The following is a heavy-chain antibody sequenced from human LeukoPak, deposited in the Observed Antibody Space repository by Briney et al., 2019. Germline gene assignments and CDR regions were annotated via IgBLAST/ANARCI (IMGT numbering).Heavy chain of an antibody. CDR1: GFTFSSYG. J-gene: IGHJ6*02. CDR2: IWYDGSNK. CDR3: GRGYYGDYGYGMDV. Sequence: GGSLRLSCAASGFTFSSYGIHWVRQAPGKGLEWVAVIWYDGSNKYYADSVKGRFTISRDNSKSTLYLQMNSLRAEDTAVYYCGRGYYGDYGYGMDVWGQGTTVTVSS. D-gene: IGHD4-17*01. V-gene: IGHV3-33*01.